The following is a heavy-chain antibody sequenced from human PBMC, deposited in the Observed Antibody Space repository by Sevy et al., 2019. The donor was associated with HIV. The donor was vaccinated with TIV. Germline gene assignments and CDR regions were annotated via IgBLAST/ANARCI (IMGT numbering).Heavy chain of an antibody. Sequence: GGSLRLSCAASGFTFINYGMYWVRQAPGKGLEWVAFVSSDESNKYYVESVKGRFTISRDNSKNTLYLQMNRLRPEDRVVYYCARDAQRLPLGELSRIPSARGGMDVWGQGTAVTVSS. CDR2: VSSDESNK. CDR3: ARDAQRLPLGELSRIPSARGGMDV. CDR1: GFTFINYG. V-gene: IGHV3-33*07. D-gene: IGHD3-16*02. J-gene: IGHJ6*02.